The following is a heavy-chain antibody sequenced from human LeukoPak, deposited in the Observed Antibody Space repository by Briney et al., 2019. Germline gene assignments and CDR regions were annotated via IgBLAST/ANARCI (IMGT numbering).Heavy chain of an antibody. J-gene: IGHJ4*02. V-gene: IGHV3-23*01. Sequence: GGSLRLSCAASGFTFSSYAMSWVRQAPGEGLEWVSAISGSGGSTYYADSVKGRFTISRDNFKNTLYLQMNSLRAEDTAVYYCAKDPTYHYNYDILTGYLYYFDYWGQGTLVTVSS. CDR2: ISGSGGST. CDR1: GFTFSSYA. CDR3: AKDPTYHYNYDILTGYLYYFDY. D-gene: IGHD3-9*01.